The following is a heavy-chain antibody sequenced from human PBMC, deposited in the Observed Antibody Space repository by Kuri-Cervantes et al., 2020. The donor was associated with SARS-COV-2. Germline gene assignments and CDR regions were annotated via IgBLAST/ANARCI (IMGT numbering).Heavy chain of an antibody. D-gene: IGHD3-10*01. CDR1: GFTFSSYW. V-gene: IGHV3-7*03. Sequence: GGSLRLSCAASGFTFSSYWMSWVRQAPGKGLEWVANIKQDGSEKYHVDSVKGRFTISRDNAKNSLYLQMNSLRAEDTAVYYCARDWGGNYYGSGSYYDLDYGMDVWGQGTTVTVSS. J-gene: IGHJ6*02. CDR3: ARDWGGNYYGSGSYYDLDYGMDV. CDR2: IKQDGSEK.